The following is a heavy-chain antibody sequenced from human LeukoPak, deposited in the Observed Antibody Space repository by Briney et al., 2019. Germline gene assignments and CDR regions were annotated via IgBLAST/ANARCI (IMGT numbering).Heavy chain of an antibody. D-gene: IGHD3-10*01. CDR2: IIPILGTA. CDR1: GGTFSSHT. V-gene: IGHV1-69*08. CDR3: ARDSPITMVRGLYYYYMDV. J-gene: IGHJ6*03. Sequence: SVKVSCKASGGTFSSHTISWVRQAPGQGLEWMGRIIPILGTANYAQKFQGRVTITADESTSTAYMELSSLRSEDTAVYYCARDSPITMVRGLYYYYMDVWGKGTTVTVSS.